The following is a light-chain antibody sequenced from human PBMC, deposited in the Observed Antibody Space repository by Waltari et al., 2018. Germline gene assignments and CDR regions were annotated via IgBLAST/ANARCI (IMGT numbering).Light chain of an antibody. CDR3: ALYMGSGIWV. Sequence: QTVVTQEPSLSVSPGGTVTLTCTLSSGSVSTTSYATWYQQTPGQPPRTLVYKANARSSGVPDRLAGSILGNKAALTITGAQADDESDYYCALYMGSGIWVFGGGTKLTVL. CDR2: KAN. CDR1: SGSVSTTSY. V-gene: IGLV8-61*01. J-gene: IGLJ3*02.